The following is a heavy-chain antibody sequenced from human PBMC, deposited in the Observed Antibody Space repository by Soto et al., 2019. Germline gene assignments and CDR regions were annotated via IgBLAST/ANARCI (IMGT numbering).Heavy chain of an antibody. CDR2: IYYSGST. Sequence: QLQLQESGPGLVKPSETLSLTCTVSGGSISSSSYYWGWIRQPPGKGLEWIGSIYYSGSTYYNPSLKSRVTISVDTSKNHFSLKLSSVTAADTAVYYCATTVIDFWSGYYQASPFRWFDPWGQGTLVTVSS. D-gene: IGHD3-3*01. CDR3: ATTVIDFWSGYYQASPFRWFDP. J-gene: IGHJ5*02. V-gene: IGHV4-39*01. CDR1: GGSISSSSYY.